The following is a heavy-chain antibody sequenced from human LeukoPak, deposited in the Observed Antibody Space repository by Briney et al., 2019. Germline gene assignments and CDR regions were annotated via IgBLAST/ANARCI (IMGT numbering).Heavy chain of an antibody. CDR1: GGSISSSSYY. J-gene: IGHJ4*02. V-gene: IGHV4-39*07. CDR3: ARGGGSGWSVDY. Sequence: SETLSPTCTVSGGSISSSSYYWGWIRQPPGKGLEWIGSIYYSGSTYYNPSLKSRVTISVDTSKNQFSLKLSSVTAADTAVYYCARGGGSGWSVDYWGQGTLVTVSS. D-gene: IGHD6-19*01. CDR2: IYYSGST.